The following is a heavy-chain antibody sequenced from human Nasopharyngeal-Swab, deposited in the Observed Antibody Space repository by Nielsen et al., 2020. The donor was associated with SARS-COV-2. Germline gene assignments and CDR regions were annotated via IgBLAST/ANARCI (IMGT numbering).Heavy chain of an antibody. CDR2: ISYDGSNK. CDR3: ARDDSADY. D-gene: IGHD2-15*01. V-gene: IGHV3-30-3*01. Sequence: LSLTCAASGFPFSSYAMHWVRQAPGKGLEWVAVISYDGSNKYYADSVKGRFTISRDNSKNTLYLQMNSLRAEDTAVYYCARDDSADYWGQGTLVTVSS. J-gene: IGHJ4*02. CDR1: GFPFSSYA.